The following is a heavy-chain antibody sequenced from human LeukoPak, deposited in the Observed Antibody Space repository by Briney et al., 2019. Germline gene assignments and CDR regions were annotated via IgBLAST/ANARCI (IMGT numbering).Heavy chain of an antibody. V-gene: IGHV3-53*05. J-gene: IGHJ6*02. CDR1: GFTVSSNY. Sequence: GGSLRLSCAASGFTVSSNYMSWVRQAPGKGLEWVSVIYSGGRTYYADSVKGRFTISRDNSKNTLYLQMNSLRAEDTAVYYCARDYYYDILTGSDYYYGMDVWGQGTTVTVSS. CDR3: ARDYYYDILTGSDYYYGMDV. CDR2: IYSGGRT. D-gene: IGHD3-9*01.